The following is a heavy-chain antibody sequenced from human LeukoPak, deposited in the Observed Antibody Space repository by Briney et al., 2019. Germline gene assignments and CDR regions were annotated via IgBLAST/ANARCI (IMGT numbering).Heavy chain of an antibody. D-gene: IGHD6-19*01. J-gene: IGHJ4*02. CDR1: GFTFSSYW. CDR3: ARLRAGDYFDY. V-gene: IGHV3-7*04. Sequence: GGSLRPSCAASGFTFSSYWMSWVRQAPGKGLEWVANIKEDGSEKYYVDSVKGRLTISRDTAKSSLYLQMNSLRAEDTAVYYCARLRAGDYFDYWGQGTLVTVSS. CDR2: IKEDGSEK.